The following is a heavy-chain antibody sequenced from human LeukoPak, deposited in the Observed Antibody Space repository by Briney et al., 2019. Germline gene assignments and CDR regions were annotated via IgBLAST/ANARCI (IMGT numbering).Heavy chain of an antibody. CDR2: MNPNSGNT. V-gene: IGHV1-8*01. J-gene: IGHJ6*02. Sequence: GASVKVSCKASGYTFTSYDINWARQATGQGLEWMGWMNPNSGNTGYAQKFQGRVTMTRNTSISTAYMELSSLRSEDTAVYYCARSLTSKMATTRYYYYYGMDVWGQGTTVTVSS. CDR1: GYTFTSYD. D-gene: IGHD5-24*01. CDR3: ARSLTSKMATTRYYYYYGMDV.